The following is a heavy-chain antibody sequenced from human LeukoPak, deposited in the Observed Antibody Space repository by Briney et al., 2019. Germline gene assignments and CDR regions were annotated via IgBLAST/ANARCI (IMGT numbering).Heavy chain of an antibody. D-gene: IGHD6-13*01. CDR2: IKPDGSEK. V-gene: IGHV3-7*01. CDR1: GFTFSSYW. Sequence: GGSLRPSCAASGFTFSSYWMDWVRQAPGKGLEWVANIKPDGSEKYYVDSVKGRFTISRDNAKNSLYLQMNSLRAEDTAVYYCARDGSSWSNWLDPWGQGTLVTVSS. CDR3: ARDGSSWSNWLDP. J-gene: IGHJ5*02.